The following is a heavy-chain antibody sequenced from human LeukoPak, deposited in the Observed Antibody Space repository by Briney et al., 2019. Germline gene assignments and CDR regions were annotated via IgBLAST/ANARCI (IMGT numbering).Heavy chain of an antibody. Sequence: PGGSLRLSCAVSGFSVSSFGMSWVRQAPGKGLEWISYIGISSGNTKYADSVKGRFTISGDKAKNSLYLQMNSLRVEDTAVYYCARDYKYAFDNWGQGTLVTVSS. CDR2: IGISSGNT. CDR3: ARDYKYAFDN. V-gene: IGHV3-48*01. D-gene: IGHD5-24*01. J-gene: IGHJ4*02. CDR1: GFSVSSFG.